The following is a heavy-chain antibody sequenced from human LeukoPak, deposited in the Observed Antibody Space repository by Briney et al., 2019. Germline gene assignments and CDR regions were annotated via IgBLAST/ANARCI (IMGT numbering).Heavy chain of an antibody. D-gene: IGHD4-23*01. Sequence: GRSLRLSCAASGFTFSSYDMHWIRQAPGKGLEWVAAISHDEGNKYYADSVKGRFTISRDNSKNSLYLQLNSLGGEDTAMYYCARDLGGGTFDYWGQGTLVTVFS. J-gene: IGHJ4*02. CDR2: ISHDEGNK. CDR3: ARDLGGGTFDY. V-gene: IGHV3-30*03. CDR1: GFTFSSYD.